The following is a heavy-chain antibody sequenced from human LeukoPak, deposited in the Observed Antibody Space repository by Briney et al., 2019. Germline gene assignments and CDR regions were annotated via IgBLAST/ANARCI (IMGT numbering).Heavy chain of an antibody. CDR1: GFTFSSYG. J-gene: IGHJ5*02. CDR2: ISYDGSNK. CDR3: ARAYDILTKFDP. Sequence: PGGSLRLSCAASGFTFSSYGMHWVRQAPGKGLEWVAVISYDGSNKYYADSVKGRFTISRDNSKNTLYLQMNSLRAEDTAVYYCARAYDILTKFDPWGQGTLVTVSS. V-gene: IGHV3-30*03. D-gene: IGHD3-9*01.